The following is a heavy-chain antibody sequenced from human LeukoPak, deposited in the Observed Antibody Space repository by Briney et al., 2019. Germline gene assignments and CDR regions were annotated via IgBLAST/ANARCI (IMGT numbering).Heavy chain of an antibody. CDR1: GGSISSSSYY. CDR3: ARGSLWFGESTVFDY. D-gene: IGHD3-10*01. CDR2: IYYSGST. V-gene: IGHV4-39*07. J-gene: IGHJ4*02. Sequence: SETLSLTCTVSGGSISSSSYYWGWIRQPPGTGLEWIGSIYYSGSTYNNPSLKSRLTISVGTSKNQFSLKLSSVTAADTAVYYCARGSLWFGESTVFDYWGQGTLVTVSS.